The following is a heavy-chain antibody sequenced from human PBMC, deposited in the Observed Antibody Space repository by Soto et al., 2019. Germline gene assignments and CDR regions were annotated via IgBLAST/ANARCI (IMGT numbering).Heavy chain of an antibody. V-gene: IGHV5-10-1*01. J-gene: IGHJ6*02. D-gene: IGHD3-22*01. CDR2: IDPSDSYT. CDR3: ASHDYYEPYYYYGMDV. CDR1: GYSFTSYW. Sequence: GESLKISCKGSGYSFTSYWISWVSQMPGKGLEWMGRIDPSDSYTNYSPSFQGHVTISADKSISAAYLQWSSLKASDTAMYYCASHDYYEPYYYYGMDVRGQGTTLTVSS.